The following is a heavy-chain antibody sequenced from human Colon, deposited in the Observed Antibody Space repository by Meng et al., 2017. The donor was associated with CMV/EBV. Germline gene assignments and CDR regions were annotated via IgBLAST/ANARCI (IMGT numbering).Heavy chain of an antibody. CDR1: ACTASGGS. V-gene: IGHV3-66*01. J-gene: IGHJ4*02. CDR3: ADFENGPGY. Sequence: GRLWASRGGLVRPGGALRLSCGAVACTASGGSRSWVRQAPGKGLAWVSSLVSNGNTYYADSVKGRFTISSADSKNILFLQMNTLRAEDTDVYSCADFENGPGYWGQGTLVTVSS. CDR2: LVSNGNT. D-gene: IGHD1-14*01.